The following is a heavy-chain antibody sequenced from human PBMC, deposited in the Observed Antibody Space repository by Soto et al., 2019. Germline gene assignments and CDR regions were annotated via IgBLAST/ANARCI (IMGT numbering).Heavy chain of an antibody. D-gene: IGHD6-19*01. Sequence: EVQLVESGGGLVQPGRSLRLSCAASGFTFDDYAMHWVRQAPGKGLEWVSGISWNSGSIGYADSVKGRFTISRDNAKNSLYLQMNSLRAEDTALYYCSKGWSIAVAGHLDPWGQGTLGTVSS. CDR2: ISWNSGSI. CDR1: GFTFDDYA. J-gene: IGHJ5*02. V-gene: IGHV3-9*01. CDR3: SKGWSIAVAGHLDP.